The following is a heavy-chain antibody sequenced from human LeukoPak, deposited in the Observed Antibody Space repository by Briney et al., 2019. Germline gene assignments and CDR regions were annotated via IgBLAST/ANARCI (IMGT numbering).Heavy chain of an antibody. Sequence: PGGSLRLSCAASGFTFSSYAMSWVRQAPGKGLEWVSAISGSGGSTYYADSVKGRFTISRDNSKNTLYLQMNSLRAEDTAVYYCAKSTWLVPSGGSYYFDYWGQGTLVTVSS. V-gene: IGHV3-23*01. CDR2: ISGSGGST. D-gene: IGHD6-19*01. J-gene: IGHJ4*02. CDR1: GFTFSSYA. CDR3: AKSTWLVPSGGSYYFDY.